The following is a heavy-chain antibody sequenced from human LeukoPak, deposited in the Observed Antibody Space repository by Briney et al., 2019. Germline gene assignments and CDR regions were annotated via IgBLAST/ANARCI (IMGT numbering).Heavy chain of an antibody. J-gene: IGHJ4*02. V-gene: IGHV3-33*01. CDR3: ARGIPHTGVMLDY. CDR2: IWYDGSNK. D-gene: IGHD2-21*01. Sequence: GRSLRLSCTASGFTFSTYGMHWVRQAPGKGLEWVAVIWYDGSNKYYADSVKGRVTISRDNSNNTLYLQMNSLRAEDTAVYYCARGIPHTGVMLDYWGQGTLVTVPS. CDR1: GFTFSTYG.